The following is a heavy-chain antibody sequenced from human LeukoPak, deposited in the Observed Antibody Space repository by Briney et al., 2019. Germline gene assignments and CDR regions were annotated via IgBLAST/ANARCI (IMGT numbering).Heavy chain of an antibody. D-gene: IGHD2/OR15-2a*01. CDR1: GFTFSDYY. J-gene: IGHJ6*03. CDR3: AKVFLPYYYYYMDV. Sequence: GGSLRLSCAVSGFTFSDYYMSWIRQAPGKGLEWVSAISGSGGSTYYADSVKGRFTISRDNSKNTLYLQMNSLRAEDTAVYYCAKVFLPYYYYYMDVWGKGTTVTVSS. CDR2: ISGSGGST. V-gene: IGHV3-23*01.